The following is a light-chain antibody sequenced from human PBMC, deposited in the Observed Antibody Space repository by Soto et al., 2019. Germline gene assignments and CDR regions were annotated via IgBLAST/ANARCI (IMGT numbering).Light chain of an antibody. J-gene: IGKJ2*01. CDR2: GAS. CDR1: QSVASN. CDR3: QQYHNWPPQYT. V-gene: IGKV3-15*01. Sequence: EIVMTQSRASLSVSPGDGATLSCRASQSVASNVAWYQQKPGQGPRLLIHGASTRAVGVPARFSGSGSGTDFTITISSLQSEDFAVYYCQQYHNWPPQYTFGQGTKLQIK.